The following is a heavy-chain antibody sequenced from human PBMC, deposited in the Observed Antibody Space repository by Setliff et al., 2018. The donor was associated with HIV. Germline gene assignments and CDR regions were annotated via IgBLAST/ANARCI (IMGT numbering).Heavy chain of an antibody. CDR3: VRESSSSSRITDWFFDL. CDR1: VGAFSGHY. J-gene: IGHJ2*01. CDR2: TNYSGST. D-gene: IGHD6-13*01. V-gene: IGHV4-34*01. Sequence: SETLSLTCAVYVGAFSGHYWSWIRQPPGKGLEWIGETNYSGSTNYNPSLKSRVTISVDTSKNQFSLKLTSVTAADTAIYYCVRESSSSSRITDWFFDLWGRGTPVTVSS.